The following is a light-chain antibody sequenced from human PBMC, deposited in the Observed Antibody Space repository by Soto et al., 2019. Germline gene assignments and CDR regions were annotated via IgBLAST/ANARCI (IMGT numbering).Light chain of an antibody. CDR1: QSISSW. J-gene: IGKJ1*01. Sequence: DIQMTQCPSTLSASVGDRVTITCRASQSISSWLAWYQQKPGKAPKLLIYDASSLESGVPSRFSGSGSGTEFTLTISSLQPDDFATYYCQQYNSLTWTFGQGTKVDIK. CDR2: DAS. CDR3: QQYNSLTWT. V-gene: IGKV1-5*01.